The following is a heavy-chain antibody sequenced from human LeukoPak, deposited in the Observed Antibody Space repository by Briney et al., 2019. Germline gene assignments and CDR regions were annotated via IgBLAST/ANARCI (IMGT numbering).Heavy chain of an antibody. CDR2: VSYRGST. V-gene: IGHV4-31*03. J-gene: IGHJ5*02. CDR1: GGSITSGRYY. Sequence: PSETLSLTCTLSGGSITSGRYYWTWIRQHPQRGLEWIGYVSYRGSTNYNSSLKSRLTISADTSKNQFYLRLTSVTAADTAVYYCARDPRGDITGTTFDRWGQGTLVTVSS. CDR3: ARDPRGDITGTTFDR. D-gene: IGHD1-20*01.